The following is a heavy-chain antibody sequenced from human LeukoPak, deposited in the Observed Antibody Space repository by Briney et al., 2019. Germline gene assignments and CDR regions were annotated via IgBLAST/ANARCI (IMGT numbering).Heavy chain of an antibody. CDR1: GGSISSHY. V-gene: IGHV4-59*11. CDR2: IYYSGST. D-gene: IGHD1-26*01. CDR3: ARFAPHSGTYYFDY. Sequence: PSETLSLTCTVSGGSISSHYWSWIRQPPGKGLEWIGYIYYSGSTNYNPSLKSRVTISVDTSKNHFSLKLSSVTAADTAVYYCARFAPHSGTYYFDYWGQGTLVTVSS. J-gene: IGHJ4*02.